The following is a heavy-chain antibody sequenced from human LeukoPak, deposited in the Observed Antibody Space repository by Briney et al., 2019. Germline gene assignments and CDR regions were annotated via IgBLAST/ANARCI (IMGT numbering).Heavy chain of an antibody. D-gene: IGHD6-19*01. CDR2: INHSGST. V-gene: IGHV4-34*01. Sequence: SETLSLTCAVYGGSFSGYYWCWIRQPPGKGLGWIGEINHSGSTNYNPSLKSRVTISVDTSKKQFSLELSSVTAADTAVYYCARVLEGSSGQHWYFDLWGRGTLVTVSS. CDR1: GGSFSGYY. J-gene: IGHJ2*01. CDR3: ARVLEGSSGQHWYFDL.